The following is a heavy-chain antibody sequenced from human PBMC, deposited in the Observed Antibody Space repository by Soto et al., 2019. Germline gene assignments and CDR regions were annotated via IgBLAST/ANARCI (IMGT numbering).Heavy chain of an antibody. CDR1: GGSISSGDYF. D-gene: IGHD2-2*01. CDR3: ARRMPIDSYPFDY. V-gene: IGHV4-30-4*01. J-gene: IGHJ4*02. CDR2: IYSTGST. Sequence: QVQLQESGPGLVKSSQTLSLTGTVSGGSISSGDYFLRWIRQPPGKGLVWIGYIYSTGSTYYNPSLKSRVTMSVDTSKDQCSLKLTSVTAADSAVYYCARRMPIDSYPFDYWGQGSLVTVSS.